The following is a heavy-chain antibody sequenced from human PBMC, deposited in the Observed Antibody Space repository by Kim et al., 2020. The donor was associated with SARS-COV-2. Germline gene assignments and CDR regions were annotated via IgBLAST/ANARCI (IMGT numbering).Heavy chain of an antibody. D-gene: IGHD3-10*01. CDR2: IYYSGSS. Sequence: SETLSLTCTVSGGSINGYDFYWSWIRQPPGKGLEWIGYIYYSGSSYYNPSLKSRLSMFVDTSKNEFSLKMKFVTAADTAVHFCARQKYPRGPSDFWGQGT. CDR3: ARQKYPRGPSDF. CDR1: GGSINGYDFY. V-gene: IGHV4-30-4*01. J-gene: IGHJ4*02.